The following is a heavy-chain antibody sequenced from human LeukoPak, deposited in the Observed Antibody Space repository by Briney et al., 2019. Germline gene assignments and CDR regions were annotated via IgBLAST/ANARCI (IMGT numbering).Heavy chain of an antibody. CDR3: ASCCSGAGGFDP. J-gene: IGHJ5*02. Sequence: PGGSLRLSCAASGFTFSSYSMNWVRQAPGKGLEWVSSISSSSYIYYADSVKGRFTISRDNAKNSLYLQMNSLRAEDTAVYYCASCCSGAGGFDPWGQGTLVTVSS. CDR2: ISSSSYI. D-gene: IGHD2-15*01. V-gene: IGHV3-21*01. CDR1: GFTFSSYS.